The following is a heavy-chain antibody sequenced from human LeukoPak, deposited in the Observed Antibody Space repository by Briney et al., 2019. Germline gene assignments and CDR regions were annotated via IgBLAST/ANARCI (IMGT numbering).Heavy chain of an antibody. V-gene: IGHV1-69*13. CDR1: GGTFSSYA. D-gene: IGHD4/OR15-4a*01. CDR3: AREGPPGAGAFDI. CDR2: IIPIFGTA. Sequence: ASVKVSCKASGGTFSSYAISWVRQAPGQGLEWKGGIIPIFGTANYAQKFQGRVTITADESTSTAYMELSSLRSEDTAVYYCAREGPPGAGAFDIWGQGTMVTVSS. J-gene: IGHJ3*02.